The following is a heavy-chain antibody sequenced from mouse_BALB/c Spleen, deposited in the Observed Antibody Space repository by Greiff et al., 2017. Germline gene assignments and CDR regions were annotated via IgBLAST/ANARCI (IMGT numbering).Heavy chain of an antibody. CDR1: GFTFSSYA. J-gene: IGHJ2*01. CDR2: ISSGGST. CDR3: ARGYYEGFDY. Sequence: EVQLVESGGGLVKPGGSLKLSCAASGFTFSSYAMSWVRQTPEKRLEWVASISSGGSTYYPDSVKGRFTISRDNARNILYLQMSSLRSEDTAMYYCARGYYEGFDYWGQGTTLTVSS. V-gene: IGHV5-6-5*01. D-gene: IGHD1-1*01.